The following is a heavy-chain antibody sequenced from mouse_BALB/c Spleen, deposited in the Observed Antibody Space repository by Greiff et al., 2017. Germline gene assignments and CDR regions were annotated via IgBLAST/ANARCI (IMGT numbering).Heavy chain of an antibody. D-gene: IGHD2-1*01. V-gene: IGHV1S81*02. Sequence: QVQLQQPGAELVKPGASVKLSCKASGYTFTSYWMHWVKQRPGQGLEWFGEINPSNGRTNYNEKFKSKATLTVDKSSSTAYMQLSSLTSEDSAVYYCAIWYQGGFAYWGQGTLVTVSA. CDR3: AIWYQGGFAY. CDR1: GYTFTSYW. CDR2: INPSNGRT. J-gene: IGHJ3*01.